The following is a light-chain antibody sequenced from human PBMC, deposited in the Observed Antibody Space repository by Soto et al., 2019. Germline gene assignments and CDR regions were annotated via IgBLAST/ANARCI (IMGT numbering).Light chain of an antibody. V-gene: IGKV3-20*01. CDR2: GES. J-gene: IGKJ2*01. CDR3: QQYGSSPVT. CDR1: QSVSSSY. Sequence: EIVLTQSPGTLSLSPGERATLSCRASQSVSSSYLAWYQQKPGQAPRLLIYGESSRATGIPDRFSGSGSGTDFTLTISRLEPEDFAVYYGQQYGSSPVTFGQGTKLEIK.